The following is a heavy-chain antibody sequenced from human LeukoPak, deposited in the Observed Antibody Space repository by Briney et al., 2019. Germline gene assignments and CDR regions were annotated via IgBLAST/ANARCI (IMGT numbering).Heavy chain of an antibody. Sequence: SVKVSCKASGGTFSSYAISWVRQAPGQGLEWMGGIIPIFGTANYAQKFQGRVTITTDESTSTAYMELSSLRSEDTAVYYCATHCGGDCDEVTYFDYWGQGTLVTVS. CDR2: IIPIFGTA. D-gene: IGHD2-21*02. CDR3: ATHCGGDCDEVTYFDY. V-gene: IGHV1-69*05. CDR1: GGTFSSYA. J-gene: IGHJ4*02.